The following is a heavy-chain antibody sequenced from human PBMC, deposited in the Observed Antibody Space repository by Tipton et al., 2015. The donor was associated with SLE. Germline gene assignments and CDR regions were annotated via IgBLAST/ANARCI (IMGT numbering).Heavy chain of an antibody. D-gene: IGHD3-9*01. CDR1: GFTVSSNY. Sequence: SLRLSCAASGFTVSSNYMSWVRQAPGKGLEWVSVIYSGGSTYYADSVKGRFTISRDNSKNTLYLQMNSLRAEDTAVYYCAREPLRYFAPGPKPGNYWGQGTLVTVSS. V-gene: IGHV3-66*02. CDR3: AREPLRYFAPGPKPGNY. CDR2: IYSGGST. J-gene: IGHJ4*02.